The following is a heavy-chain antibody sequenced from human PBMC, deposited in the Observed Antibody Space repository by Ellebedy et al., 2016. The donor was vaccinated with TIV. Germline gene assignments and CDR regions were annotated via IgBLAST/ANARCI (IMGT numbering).Heavy chain of an antibody. CDR2: IDPSDSYI. CDR3: ARLENTDYSYGMDV. V-gene: IGHV5-10-1*01. J-gene: IGHJ6*02. Sequence: GESLKISCKDSGNRFSDYWIGWVRRMPGKGLEWMGRIDPSDSYIKYSPSFQGHVTISVDKSVSTAYLEWSSLKASDTAMYYCARLENTDYSYGMDVWGQGTTVTVTS. D-gene: IGHD2/OR15-2a*01. CDR1: GNRFSDYW.